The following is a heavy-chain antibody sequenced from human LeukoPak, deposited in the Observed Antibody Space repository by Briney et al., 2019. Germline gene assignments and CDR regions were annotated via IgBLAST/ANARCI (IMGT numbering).Heavy chain of an antibody. CDR2: INHHGHT. CDR3: ARDHGSQDSGAWYVFDY. Sequence: SGGSLRLSCAASGFTFSNAWMSWVRQAPGKGLECVSSINHHGHTFYVDSVKGRFTISRDNSKNTVFLQMNSLRADDTAEYFCARDHGSQDSGAWYVFDYWGRGTLVTVSS. CDR1: GFTFSNAW. D-gene: IGHD6-19*01. V-gene: IGHV3-53*01. J-gene: IGHJ4*02.